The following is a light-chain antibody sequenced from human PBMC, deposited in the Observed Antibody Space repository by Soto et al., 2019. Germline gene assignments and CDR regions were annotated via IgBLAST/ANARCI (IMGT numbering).Light chain of an antibody. J-gene: IGKJ1*01. Sequence: EIVLTQSPGTLSLSPGERATLSCRASQSVTSSYLVWYQQKPGQAPRLLIYGASSRATGIPDRFSGSGSGTDFTLTISSLEPEDSAVYYCQQYGSLPWTFGQGTKVEIK. V-gene: IGKV3-20*01. CDR3: QQYGSLPWT. CDR2: GAS. CDR1: QSVTSSY.